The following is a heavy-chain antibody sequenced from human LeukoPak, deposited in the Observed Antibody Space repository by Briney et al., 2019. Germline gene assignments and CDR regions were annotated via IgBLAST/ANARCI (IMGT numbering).Heavy chain of an antibody. Sequence: SETLSLTCSVSGGSISRGSYYWSWIRQPAGKGLEWIGRIYTSGSTNYNPSLKSRVTISVDTSKNQFSLKLSSVTAADTAVYYCARGAGKYYHGSGSSYYFDYWGQGTLVTVSS. D-gene: IGHD3-10*01. CDR1: GGSISRGSYY. J-gene: IGHJ4*02. V-gene: IGHV4-61*02. CDR2: IYTSGST. CDR3: ARGAGKYYHGSGSSYYFDY.